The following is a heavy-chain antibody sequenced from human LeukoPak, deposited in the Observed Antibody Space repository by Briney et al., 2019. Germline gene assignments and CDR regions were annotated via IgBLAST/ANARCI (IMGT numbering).Heavy chain of an antibody. CDR3: AKDYCSSTSCYTDY. CDR2: IRYDGSNK. D-gene: IGHD2-2*02. V-gene: IGHV3-30*02. CDR1: GFTFSSYG. Sequence: GGSLRLSCAASGFTFSSYGMHWVRQAPGKGLEWVAFIRYDGSNKYYADSVKGRFTIPRDNSKNTLYLQMNSLRAEDTAVYYCAKDYCSSTSCYTDYWGQGTLVTVSS. J-gene: IGHJ4*02.